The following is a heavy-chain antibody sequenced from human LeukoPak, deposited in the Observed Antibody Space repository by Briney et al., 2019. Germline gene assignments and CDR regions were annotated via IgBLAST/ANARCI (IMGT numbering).Heavy chain of an antibody. Sequence: SETLSLTCTVSGGSISSSSSYWGWIRQPPGTGLEWIGSIYYSGSTNYNSSLKSRVTISVDTSKNQFSLKLSSVTAADTAVYYCARLSGSYFDYWGQGTLVTVSS. J-gene: IGHJ4*02. CDR1: GGSISSSSSY. CDR2: IYYSGST. V-gene: IGHV4-39*01. D-gene: IGHD1-26*01. CDR3: ARLSGSYFDY.